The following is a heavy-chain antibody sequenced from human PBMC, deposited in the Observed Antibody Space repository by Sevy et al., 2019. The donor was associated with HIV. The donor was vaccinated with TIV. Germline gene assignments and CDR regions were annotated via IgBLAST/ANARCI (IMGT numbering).Heavy chain of an antibody. Sequence: ASVKVSCKASGYAFTGYYIHWVRQAPGQGLEWMGRINPIRGATDDSQKFQGRVTMSRDTSISTAYMDVTRLRSDDTAVYYCARAPTDFWTGGMDVWGQGTVVTVSS. V-gene: IGHV1-2*06. CDR3: ARAPTDFWTGGMDV. D-gene: IGHD3-3*01. CDR1: GYAFTGYY. J-gene: IGHJ6*02. CDR2: INPIRGAT.